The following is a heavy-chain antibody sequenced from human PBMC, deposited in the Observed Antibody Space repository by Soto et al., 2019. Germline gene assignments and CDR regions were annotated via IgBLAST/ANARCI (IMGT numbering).Heavy chain of an antibody. Sequence: QVQLVESGGGVVQPGRSLRLSCAASGFTFSSYAMHWVRQAPGKGLEWVAVISYDGSNKYYADSVKGRFTISRDNSKNTLYLQMNSLRAEDTAVYYCASQDIAGVDYWGQGTLVTVSS. J-gene: IGHJ4*02. D-gene: IGHD5-12*01. V-gene: IGHV3-30-3*01. CDR2: ISYDGSNK. CDR1: GFTFSSYA. CDR3: ASQDIAGVDY.